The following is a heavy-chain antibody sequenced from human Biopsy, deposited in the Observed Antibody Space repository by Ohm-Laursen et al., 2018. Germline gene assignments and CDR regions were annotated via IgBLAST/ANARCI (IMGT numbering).Heavy chain of an antibody. CDR3: ARGSNEYGGLYFPH. J-gene: IGHJ1*01. CDR1: GGSFTGHY. D-gene: IGHD4-23*01. CDR2: ISHTGYT. V-gene: IGHV4-59*11. Sequence: SETLSLTRSVSGGSFTGHYWSRIRQPPGKGLEWIGHISHTGYTSYKSSLKSRVTISLDTSRKHFSLRLTSLAAADTAVYYCARGSNEYGGLYFPHWGQGTLVTVSS.